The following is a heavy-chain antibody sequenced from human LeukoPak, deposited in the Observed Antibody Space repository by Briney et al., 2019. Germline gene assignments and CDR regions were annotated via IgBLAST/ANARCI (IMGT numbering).Heavy chain of an antibody. CDR3: AKKMSITAASQVDY. J-gene: IGHJ4*02. D-gene: IGHD1-20*01. Sequence: GGSLRLSCAASGFTFTSYSMNWVRQAPGKGLEWVSTISGGGGSTYYADSVKGRFTISRDNSKNTLYLQMNSLRAEDTAVYYCAKKMSITAASQVDYWGQGTLVTVSS. V-gene: IGHV3-23*01. CDR1: GFTFTSYS. CDR2: ISGGGGST.